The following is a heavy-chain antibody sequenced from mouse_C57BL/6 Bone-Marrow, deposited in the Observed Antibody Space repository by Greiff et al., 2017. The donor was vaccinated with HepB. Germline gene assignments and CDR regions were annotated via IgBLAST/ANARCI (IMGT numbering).Heavy chain of an antibody. Sequence: QVQLQQSGAELVKPGASVKISCKASGYAFSSYWMNWVKQRPGKGLEWIGQIYPGDGDTNYNGKFKGKATLTADKSSSTAYMQLSSLTSEDSAVYFCARDYSIYYFDYWGQGTTLTVSS. CDR1: GYAFSSYW. CDR2: IYPGDGDT. CDR3: ARDYSIYYFDY. D-gene: IGHD2-5*01. J-gene: IGHJ2*01. V-gene: IGHV1-80*01.